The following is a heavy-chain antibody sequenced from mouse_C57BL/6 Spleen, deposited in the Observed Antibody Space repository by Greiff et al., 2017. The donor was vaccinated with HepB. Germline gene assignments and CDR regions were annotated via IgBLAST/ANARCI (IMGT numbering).Heavy chain of an antibody. J-gene: IGHJ2*01. D-gene: IGHD2-1*01. Sequence: QVQLQHPGAELVKPGASVKLSCKASGYTFTSYWMHWVKQRPGQGLEWIGMIHPNSGSTNYNEKFKSKATLTVDKSSSTAYMQLSSLTSEDSAAYYCARSSLYYGNYGFDYWGQGTTLTVSS. CDR3: ARSSLYYGNYGFDY. V-gene: IGHV1-64*01. CDR1: GYTFTSYW. CDR2: IHPNSGST.